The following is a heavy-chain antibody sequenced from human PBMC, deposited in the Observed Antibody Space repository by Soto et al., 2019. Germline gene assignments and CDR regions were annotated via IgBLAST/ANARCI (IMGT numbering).Heavy chain of an antibody. Sequence: SETLSLTCAVYGGSFSGYYWSWIRQPPGKGLEWIGEINHSGSTYYNPSLKSRVTISVDTSKNQFSLKLSSVTAADTAVYYCARRSLTGTKGVLDPWGQGTLVTVSS. CDR3: ARRSLTGTKGVLDP. J-gene: IGHJ5*02. V-gene: IGHV4-34*01. D-gene: IGHD1-7*01. CDR1: GGSFSGYY. CDR2: INHSGST.